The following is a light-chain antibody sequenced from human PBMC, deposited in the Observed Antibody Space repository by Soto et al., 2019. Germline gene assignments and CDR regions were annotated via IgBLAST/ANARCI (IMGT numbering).Light chain of an antibody. CDR2: DVS. CDR1: SSDVGGYNY. Sequence: QSALTQPASVSGSPGQSITISCTGTSSDVGGYNYVSWYQQHPGKAPKLMIYDVSDRPSGVFNRFSGSKSGNTASLTISGLQAEDEADYYCSSYTSRSTVVFGGGTKLTVL. V-gene: IGLV2-14*01. CDR3: SSYTSRSTVV. J-gene: IGLJ2*01.